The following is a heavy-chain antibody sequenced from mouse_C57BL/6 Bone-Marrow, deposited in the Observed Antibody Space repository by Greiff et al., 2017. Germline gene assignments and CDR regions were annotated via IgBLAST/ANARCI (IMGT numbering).Heavy chain of an antibody. V-gene: IGHV5-15*01. CDR2: ISNLAYSI. CDR3: ARYGSSLDY. J-gene: IGHJ2*01. CDR1: GFTFSDYG. Sequence: EVKVVESGGGLVQPGGSLKLSCAASGFTFSDYGMAWVRQAPRKGPEWVAFISNLAYSIYYADTVTGRFTISRENAKNTLYLEMSSLRSEDTAMYYCARYGSSLDYWGQGTTLTVSS. D-gene: IGHD1-1*01.